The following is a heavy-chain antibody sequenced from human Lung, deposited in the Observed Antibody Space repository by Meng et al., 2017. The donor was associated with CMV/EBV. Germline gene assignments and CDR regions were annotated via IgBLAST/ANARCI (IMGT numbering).Heavy chain of an antibody. D-gene: IGHD5-24*01. CDR3: AKDTGSRGGYTLDV. CDR2: ISWNSGSI. J-gene: IGHJ6*02. V-gene: IGHV3-9*03. CDR1: GLLFDDYA. Sequence: GGSLRLSCAASGLLFDDYAMHWVRQAPGKGLEWVSGISWNSGSIGYADSVKGRFTISRDNAKNSLFLQMNSLRAEDMGVYYCAKDTGSRGGYTLDVWGQGTTVTVSS.